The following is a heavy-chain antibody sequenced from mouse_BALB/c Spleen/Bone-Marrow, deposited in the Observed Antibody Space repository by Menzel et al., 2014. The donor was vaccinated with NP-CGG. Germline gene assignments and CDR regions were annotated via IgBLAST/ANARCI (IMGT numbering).Heavy chain of an antibody. V-gene: IGHV1-20*02. CDR3: ARGGNYQAWFAY. Sequence: EVKLQESGPELVKPGASVKISCKASGYSFTGYFMNWVMQSHGKSLEWIGRINPYNGDTFYNQKFKGKATLTVDKSSSTAHMELRSLASEDSAVYYCARGGNYQAWFAYWGQGPLVTVSA. CDR1: GYSFTGYF. J-gene: IGHJ3*01. D-gene: IGHD2-1*01. CDR2: INPYNGDT.